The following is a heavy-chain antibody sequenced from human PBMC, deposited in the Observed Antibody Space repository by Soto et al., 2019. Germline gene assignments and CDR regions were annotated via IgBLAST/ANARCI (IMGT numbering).Heavy chain of an antibody. Sequence: EVQRVESGGGLVKPGGSLRLSCAASGFTFSSSTMNWVRQAPGKGLEWVSSISSSGTYIYYADSVKGRFTTSRDNAKNSLFLQMNSLRSEDTAVYSCARDGFDPWGQGTLVTVSS. V-gene: IGHV3-21*01. CDR2: ISSSGTYI. CDR1: GFTFSSST. CDR3: ARDGFDP. J-gene: IGHJ5*02.